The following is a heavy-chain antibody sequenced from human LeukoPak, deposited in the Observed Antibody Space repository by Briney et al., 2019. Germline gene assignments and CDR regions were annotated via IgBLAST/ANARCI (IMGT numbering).Heavy chain of an antibody. CDR3: ARAPLHLAMHHYFDY. CDR2: ISSSSSYI. J-gene: IGHJ4*02. D-gene: IGHD2-2*01. CDR1: GFTFSSYS. V-gene: IGHV3-21*01. Sequence: PGGSLRLSCAASGFTFSSYSVNWVRQSPGKGLEWVSYISSSSSYIHYADSVKGRFTISRDNTKKSLYLQMNSLRAEDTAVYYCARAPLHLAMHHYFDYWGQGTLVTVSS.